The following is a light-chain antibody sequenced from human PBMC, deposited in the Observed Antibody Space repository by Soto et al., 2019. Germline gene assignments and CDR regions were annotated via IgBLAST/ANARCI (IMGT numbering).Light chain of an antibody. Sequence: QSVLTQPACVSGAPGQSISVSCTGTNSDVGGHNYVYWVQQHPGQAPKLLIYEVTKRPSGVPDRFSGSKSGNTASLTVSGLQAEDEADYYCSSYAGSNNYVFGTGTKVTVL. CDR1: NSDVGGHNY. CDR3: SSYAGSNNYV. V-gene: IGLV2-8*01. J-gene: IGLJ1*01. CDR2: EVT.